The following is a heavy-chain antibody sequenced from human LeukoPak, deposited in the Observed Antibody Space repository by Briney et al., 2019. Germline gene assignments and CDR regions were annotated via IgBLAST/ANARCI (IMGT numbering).Heavy chain of an antibody. CDR3: AREIVPIDY. V-gene: IGHV3-30*03. CDR2: ISYDGSNK. Sequence: GGSLRLSCAASGFTFSSYGMHWVRQAPGKGLEWVAVISYDGSNKYYADSVKGRFTISRDNSKNTLYLQMNSLRAEDTAVYYCAREIVPIDYWGQGTLVTVSS. CDR1: GFTFSSYG. J-gene: IGHJ4*02. D-gene: IGHD2-2*01.